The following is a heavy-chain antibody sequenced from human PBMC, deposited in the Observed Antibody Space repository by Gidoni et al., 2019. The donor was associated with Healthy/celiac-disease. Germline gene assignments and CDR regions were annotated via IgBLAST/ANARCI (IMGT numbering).Heavy chain of an antibody. CDR1: GYTFTGYY. CDR2: INPNSGGT. D-gene: IGHD2-2*01. CDR3: ARASYCSSTSCYLCPDPYYGMDV. J-gene: IGHJ6*02. Sequence: QVQLVQSGAEVKKPGASVKVSCKASGYTFTGYYMHWVRQAPGQGLEGMGWINPNSGGTNYAQKFQGWVTMTRDTSISTAYMELSRLRSDDTAVYYCARASYCSSTSCYLCPDPYYGMDVWGQGTTVTVSS. V-gene: IGHV1-2*04.